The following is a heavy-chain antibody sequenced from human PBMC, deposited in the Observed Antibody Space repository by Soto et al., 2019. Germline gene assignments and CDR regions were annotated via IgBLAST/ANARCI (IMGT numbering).Heavy chain of an antibody. Sequence: QVQLVESGGGVVQPGRSLRLSCAASGFTFSSYAMHWVRQAPGKGLEWVAVISYDGSNKYYADSVKGRFTISRDNSKNTLYLQMNSLRAEDTAVYYCARAGGNENPGYYCYGMDVWGQGTTVTVSS. CDR2: ISYDGSNK. V-gene: IGHV3-30-3*01. CDR1: GFTFSSYA. J-gene: IGHJ6*02. CDR3: ARAGGNENPGYYCYGMDV. D-gene: IGHD2-15*01.